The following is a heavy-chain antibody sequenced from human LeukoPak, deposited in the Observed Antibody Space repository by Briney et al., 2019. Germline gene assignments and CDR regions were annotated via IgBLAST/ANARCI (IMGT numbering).Heavy chain of an antibody. CDR2: ISSSSSYI. J-gene: IGHJ4*02. D-gene: IGHD2-2*01. CDR1: GFTFSSYS. CDR3: ARECSTTSCYEVY. V-gene: IGHV3-21*01. Sequence: GGSLRLSCAASGFTFSSYSMNWVRQAPGKGLEWVSSISSSSSYIYYADSVKGRFTISRDNSKNMVYLQMNSLRAEDTAVYYCARECSTTSCYEVYWGQGTLVTVSS.